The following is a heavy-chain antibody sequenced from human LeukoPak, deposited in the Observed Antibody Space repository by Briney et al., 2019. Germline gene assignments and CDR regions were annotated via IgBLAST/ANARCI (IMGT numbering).Heavy chain of an antibody. V-gene: IGHV1-18*01. Sequence: GASVKVSCKASGYTFTSYGISWVRQAPGQGLEWIGWISTYNGNTNYAQKLQGRVTMTTDTSTSTAYMELRSLRSDDTAVYYCARETPYCSSTSCYNRGSDNWFDPWGQGTLVTVSS. CDR2: ISTYNGNT. D-gene: IGHD2-2*02. CDR1: GYTFTSYG. CDR3: ARETPYCSSTSCYNRGSDNWFDP. J-gene: IGHJ5*02.